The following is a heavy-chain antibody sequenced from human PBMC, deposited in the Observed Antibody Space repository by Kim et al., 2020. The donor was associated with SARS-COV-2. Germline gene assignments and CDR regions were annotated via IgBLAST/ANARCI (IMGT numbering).Heavy chain of an antibody. CDR2: IYYSGST. V-gene: IGHV4-59*13. Sequence: SETLSLTCTVSGGSISSYYWSWIRQPPGKGLEWIGYIYYSGSTNYNPSLKSRVTISVDTSKNQFSLKLSSVTAADTAVYYCARQPLRNIRSYYFDYWGQGTLVTVSS. CDR3: ARQPLRNIRSYYFDY. J-gene: IGHJ4*02. D-gene: IGHD3-3*01. CDR1: GGSISSYY.